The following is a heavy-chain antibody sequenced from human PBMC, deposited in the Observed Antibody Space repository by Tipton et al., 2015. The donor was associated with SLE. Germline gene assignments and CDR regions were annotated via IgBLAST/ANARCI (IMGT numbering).Heavy chain of an antibody. CDR2: IYYSGST. J-gene: IGHJ3*02. CDR3: ARDPDSNRAFDI. Sequence: LRLSCTVSGGSISSYYWSWIRQPPGKGLEWIGYIYYSGSTNYNPSLKSRVTISVDTSKNQFSLKLSSVTAADTAVYYCARDPDSNRAFDIWGQGTMVTVSS. V-gene: IGHV4-59*01. D-gene: IGHD4-11*01. CDR1: GGSISSYY.